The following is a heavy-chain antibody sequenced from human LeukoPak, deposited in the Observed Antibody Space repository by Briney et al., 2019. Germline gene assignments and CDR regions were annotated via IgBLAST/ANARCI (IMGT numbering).Heavy chain of an antibody. CDR1: GGTFVSYA. D-gene: IGHD3-22*01. CDR3: ARVWGQGSSGYYPF. CDR2: IIPIFDTA. Sequence: SVKVSCKASGGTFVSYAISWVRQAPGQGLEWKGGIIPIFDTANYAQKFQGRVTITADESTSTVYMELNSLTSDDTAVYYCARVWGQGSSGYYPFWGQGTLVTVSS. J-gene: IGHJ4*02. V-gene: IGHV1-69*13.